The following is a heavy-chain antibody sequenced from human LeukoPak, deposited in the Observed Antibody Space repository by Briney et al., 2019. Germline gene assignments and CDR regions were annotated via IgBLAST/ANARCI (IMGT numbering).Heavy chain of an antibody. CDR2: IKYDASST. J-gene: IGHJ4*02. CDR3: ARGATYAYYQDY. D-gene: IGHD1-26*01. CDR1: GFTFSSHW. V-gene: IGHV3-74*01. Sequence: EGSLRLSCADSGFTFSSHWMHWVRQAPGKGLVWVSRIKYDASSTSYADSVKGRFTISRDNAKNTLYLQMNSLRAEDTAVYYCARGATYAYYQDYWGQGTLVTVSS.